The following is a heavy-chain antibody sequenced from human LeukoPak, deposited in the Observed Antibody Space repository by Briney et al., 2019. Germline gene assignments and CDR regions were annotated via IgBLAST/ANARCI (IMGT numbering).Heavy chain of an antibody. CDR3: ARDLSGVLDWFDP. CDR2: IYTSGST. J-gene: IGHJ5*02. D-gene: IGHD3-16*02. Sequence: SESLSLTCTVSGGSISSYYWSWIRQPAGKGLDWIGRIYTSGSTNYNPSLKSRVTISVDKSKNQFSLKLSSVTAADTAVYYCARDLSGVLDWFDPWGQGTLVTVSS. V-gene: IGHV4-4*07. CDR1: GGSISSYY.